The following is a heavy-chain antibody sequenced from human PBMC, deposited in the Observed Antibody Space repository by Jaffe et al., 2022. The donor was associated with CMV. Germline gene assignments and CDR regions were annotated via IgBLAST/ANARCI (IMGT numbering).Heavy chain of an antibody. V-gene: IGHV3-48*03. CDR2: ISSSGSTI. CDR1: GFTFSSYE. Sequence: EVQLVESGGGLVQPGGSLRLSCAASGFTFSSYEMNWVRQAPGKGLEWVSYISSSGSTIYYADSVKGRFTISRDNAKNSLYLQMNSLRAEDTAVYYCARAPRPLRVGDAFDIWGQGTMVTVSS. J-gene: IGHJ3*02. D-gene: IGHD4-17*01. CDR3: ARAPRPLRVGDAFDI.